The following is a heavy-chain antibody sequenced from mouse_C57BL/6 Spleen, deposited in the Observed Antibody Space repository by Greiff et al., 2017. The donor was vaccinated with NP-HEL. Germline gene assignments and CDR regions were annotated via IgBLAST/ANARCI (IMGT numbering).Heavy chain of an antibody. CDR1: GYTFTSYG. D-gene: IGHD1-1*01. CDR2: IYIGNGYT. V-gene: IGHV1-58*01. Sequence: EVKLQQSGAELVRPGSSVKMSCKTSGYTFTSYGINWVKQRPGQGREWIGYIYIGNGYTESNEKFKGKATLTSDTSSSTAYMPLSSLTSEDSSIYFCARDHGSSYFDYWGQGTTLTVSS. J-gene: IGHJ2*01. CDR3: ARDHGSSYFDY.